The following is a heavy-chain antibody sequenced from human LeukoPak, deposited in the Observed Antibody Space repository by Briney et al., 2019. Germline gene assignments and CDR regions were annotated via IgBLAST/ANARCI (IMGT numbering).Heavy chain of an antibody. CDR3: AREAYSYGSAPHDAFDI. CDR1: GGSISSYY. CDR2: IYYSGST. D-gene: IGHD5-18*01. J-gene: IGHJ3*02. Sequence: SETLSLTCTVSGGSISSYYWSWIRQPPGKGLEWIGYIYYSGSTNYNPSLKSRVTISVDTSKNQFSLKLSSVTAADTAVYYCAREAYSYGSAPHDAFDIWGQGTMVTVSS. V-gene: IGHV4-59*01.